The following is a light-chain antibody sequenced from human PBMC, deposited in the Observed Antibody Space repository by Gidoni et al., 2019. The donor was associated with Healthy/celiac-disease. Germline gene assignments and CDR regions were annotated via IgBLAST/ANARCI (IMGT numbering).Light chain of an antibody. CDR2: GAS. J-gene: IGKJ1*01. V-gene: IGKV3-15*01. Sequence: DIVSPHPPATMSVYPGERATLSCSASQSVSRNLAWYQQQPGQAPRLLIYGASTRANGIPATFSGSGSGPAFTLTISSLLSADFAVSYCQQYNNWPGGTFGQGTKVEIK. CDR3: QQYNNWPGGT. CDR1: QSVSRN.